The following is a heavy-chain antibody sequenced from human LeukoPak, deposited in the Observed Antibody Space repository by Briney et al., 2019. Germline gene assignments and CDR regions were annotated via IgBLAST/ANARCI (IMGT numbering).Heavy chain of an antibody. CDR3: ARVEGYGWWNY. D-gene: IGHD6-19*01. CDR1: GFTFSAYW. J-gene: IGHJ4*02. CDR2: IKRGGSEN. V-gene: IGHV3-7*05. Sequence: GGSLRLSCAASGFTFSAYWMGWVRQAPGKGLEWVANIKRGGSENYYVDSVKGRFTISRDNAKNSLYLQMNSLRAEDTAVYYCARVEGYGWWNYWGQGTLVTVSA.